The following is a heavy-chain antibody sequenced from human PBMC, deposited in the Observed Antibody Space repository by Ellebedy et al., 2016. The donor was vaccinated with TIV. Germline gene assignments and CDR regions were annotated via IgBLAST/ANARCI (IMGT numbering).Heavy chain of an antibody. CDR3: ARRGQYGDYDDYYYGMDV. J-gene: IGHJ6*02. D-gene: IGHD4-17*01. CDR2: INHSGST. V-gene: IGHV4-34*01. CDR1: GGSFSGYY. Sequence: GSLRLSXAVYGGSFSGYYWSWIRQPPGKGLEWIGEINHSGSTNYNPSLKSRVTISVDTSKNQFSLKLSSVTAADTAVYYCARRGQYGDYDDYYYGMDVWGQGTTVTVSS.